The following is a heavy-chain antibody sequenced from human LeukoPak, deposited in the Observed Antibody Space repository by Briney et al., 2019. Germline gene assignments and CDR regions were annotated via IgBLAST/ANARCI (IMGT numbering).Heavy chain of an antibody. D-gene: IGHD6-19*01. CDR3: ARDGYSSGWYSTWFDP. CDR1: GGSISSYY. V-gene: IGHV4-4*07. Sequence: SETLSLTCTVSGGSISSYYWSWIRQPPGKGLEWIGRIYTSGSTNYNPSLKSRVTMSVDTSKNQFSLKLSSVTAADTAVYYCARDGYSSGWYSTWFDPWGQGTLVTVSS. J-gene: IGHJ5*02. CDR2: IYTSGST.